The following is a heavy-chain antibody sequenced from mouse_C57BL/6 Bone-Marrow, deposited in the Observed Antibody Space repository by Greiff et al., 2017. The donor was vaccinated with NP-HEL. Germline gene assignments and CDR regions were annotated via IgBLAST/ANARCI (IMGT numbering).Heavy chain of an antibody. J-gene: IGHJ3*01. Sequence: EVKLQQSGPELVKPGASVKISCKASGYTFTDYYMNWVKQSHGKSLEWIGDINPNNGGTSYNQKFKGKATLTVDKSSSTAYMELRSLTSEDSAVYYCAYGNSPGAYWGQGTLVTVSA. CDR3: AYGNSPGAY. CDR1: GYTFTDYY. CDR2: INPNNGGT. D-gene: IGHD2-1*01. V-gene: IGHV1-26*01.